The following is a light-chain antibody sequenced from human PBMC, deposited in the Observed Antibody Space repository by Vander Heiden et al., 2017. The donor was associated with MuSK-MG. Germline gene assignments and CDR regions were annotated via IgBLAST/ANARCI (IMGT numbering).Light chain of an antibody. V-gene: IGKV1-39*01. CDR2: TAS. Sequence: DIQLTQSPSSLSASVGDRVTITCRASQSVNLYLNWYQQKPGKAPKLLIYTASTLQSGVPSRFSGSGSGTDFTLTISSRQPEDFATYYCQQNYYTPSITFGPGTRVDIK. CDR1: QSVNLY. J-gene: IGKJ5*01. CDR3: QQNYYTPSIT.